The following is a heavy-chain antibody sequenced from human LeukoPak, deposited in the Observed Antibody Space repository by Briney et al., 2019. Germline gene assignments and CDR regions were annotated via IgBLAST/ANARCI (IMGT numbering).Heavy chain of an antibody. V-gene: IGHV4-61*08. D-gene: IGHD6-13*01. CDR2: IYYSGST. J-gene: IGHJ4*02. CDR3: AKTSAAAGISFDY. CDR1: GGSVSSADHY. Sequence: PSETLSLTCSVSGGSVSSADHYWSWIRQPPGKGLEWIGYIYYSGSTNYNPSLKSRVTISVDTSKNQFSLKLSSVTAADTAVYYCAKTSAAAGISFDYWGQGTLVTVSS.